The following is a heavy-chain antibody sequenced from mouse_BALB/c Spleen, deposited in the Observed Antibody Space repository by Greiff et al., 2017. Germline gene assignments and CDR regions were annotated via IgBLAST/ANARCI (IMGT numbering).Heavy chain of an antibody. V-gene: IGHV5-6*01. CDR3: ARPDYYGSSSYAMDY. CDR2: ISSGGSYT. J-gene: IGHJ4*01. D-gene: IGHD1-1*01. CDR1: GFTFSSYG. Sequence: EVKLMESGGDLVKPGGSLKLSCAASGFTFSSYGMSWVRQTPDKRLEWVATISSGGSYTYYPDSVKGRFTISRDNAKNTLYLQMSSLKSEDTAMYYCARPDYYGSSSYAMDYWGQGTSVTVSS.